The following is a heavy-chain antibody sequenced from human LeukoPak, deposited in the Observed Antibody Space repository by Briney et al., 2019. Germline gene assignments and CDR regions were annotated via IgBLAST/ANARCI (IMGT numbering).Heavy chain of an antibody. Sequence: GGSLRLSCAASGFTFSSYSMNWVRQAPGKGLEWVSYISSSSSTIYYADSVKGRFTISRDNAKNSLYLQMNSLRAEDTAVYYCARGIGVDDYWGQGTLVTVSS. V-gene: IGHV3-48*01. CDR3: ARGIGVDDY. J-gene: IGHJ4*02. CDR1: GFTFSSYS. CDR2: ISSSSSTI. D-gene: IGHD2-15*01.